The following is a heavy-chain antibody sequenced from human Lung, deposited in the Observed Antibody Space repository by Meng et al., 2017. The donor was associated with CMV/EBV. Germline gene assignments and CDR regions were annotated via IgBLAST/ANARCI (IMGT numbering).Heavy chain of an antibody. CDR1: GGSISSSAYY. V-gene: IGHV4-31*03. CDR3: ARGPTPTISEGWFDP. J-gene: IGHJ5*02. D-gene: IGHD3-3*01. Sequence: SXTXSLXCTVSGGSISSSAYYWSWIRQHPGKGLEWIGYIYYSGSTYYNPSLKSRVTISVDTSNTQFSLTLSSVTAADTAVYYCARGPTPTISEGWFDPWGQGTLVTVSS. CDR2: IYYSGST.